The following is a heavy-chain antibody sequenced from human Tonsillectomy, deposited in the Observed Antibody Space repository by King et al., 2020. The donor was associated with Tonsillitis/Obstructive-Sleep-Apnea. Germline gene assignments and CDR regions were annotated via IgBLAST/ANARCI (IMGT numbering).Heavy chain of an antibody. V-gene: IGHV4-34*01. CDR1: DASFSDCY. CDR2: ISHIGST. J-gene: IGHJ6*03. Sequence: VQLQQWGARLLKPSETLSLTCAVYDASFSDCYWSWIRQPPGKGLEWIGEISHIGSTSYNASLKSRVSISRDTSKKQFSLKLPSVTAADTAVYYCARGWAPDYRIYSSSYYMDVWDKGTTVTVSS. CDR3: ARGWAPDYRIYSSSYYMDV. D-gene: IGHD4-11*01.